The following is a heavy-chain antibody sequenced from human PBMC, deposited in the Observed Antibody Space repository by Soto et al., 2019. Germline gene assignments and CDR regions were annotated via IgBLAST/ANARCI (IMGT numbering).Heavy chain of an antibody. V-gene: IGHV2-5*01. CDR2: IYWNDDK. Sequence: SGPTLVNPTQTLTLTCTFSGFSLSTSGVGVGWIRQPPGKALEWLALIYWNDDKRYSPSLKSRLTITKETSKNQVVLTMTNMDPVDTATYYCANFPRGYSYGYFFDYWGQGTLVTVSS. J-gene: IGHJ4*02. D-gene: IGHD5-18*01. CDR1: GFSLSTSGVG. CDR3: ANFPRGYSYGYFFDY.